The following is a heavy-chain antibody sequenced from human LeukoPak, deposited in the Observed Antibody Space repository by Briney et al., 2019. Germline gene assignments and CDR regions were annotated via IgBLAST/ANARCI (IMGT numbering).Heavy chain of an antibody. D-gene: IGHD6-6*01. V-gene: IGHV4-34*01. J-gene: IGHJ5*02. CDR3: ARDRGDWYSSSSWFDP. CDR2: LYHSGST. CDR1: GGSFSGYY. Sequence: PSETLSLTCAVYGGSFSGYYWSWIRQPPGKGLEWIGSLYHSGSTNYNPSLKSRVTISVDKSKNQFSLKLSSVTAADTAVYYCARDRGDWYSSSSWFDPWGQGTLVTVSS.